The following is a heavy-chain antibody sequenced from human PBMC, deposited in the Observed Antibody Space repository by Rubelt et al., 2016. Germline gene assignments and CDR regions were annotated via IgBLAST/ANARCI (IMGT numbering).Heavy chain of an antibody. CDR1: GGSISSSTYY. CDR2: IYYSGST. CDR3: ARGGTKTNFY. Sequence: QLQLQESGPGLVKPSETLSLTCTVSGGSISSSTYYWGWIRQPPGKGLEWIGSIYYSGSTYYNPSLKSRVTISAGTSKNQFSLKRSFVTAADTAVYYCARGGTKTNFYWGQGTLVTVSS. D-gene: IGHD4/OR15-4a*01. V-gene: IGHV4-39*07. J-gene: IGHJ4*02.